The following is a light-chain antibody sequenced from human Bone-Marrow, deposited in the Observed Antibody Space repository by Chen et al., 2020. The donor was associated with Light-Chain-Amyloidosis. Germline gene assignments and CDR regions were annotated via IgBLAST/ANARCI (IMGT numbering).Light chain of an antibody. Sequence: IRMPQPPSPLSAPVGDRVTITCRASQSISSYLNWYRQEPGKAPKLLIWAASSLHSGVPSRFRGSGSGTDFALSITSLQPEDFATYYCQQTFITPWTFGQGTWVEI. CDR2: AAS. CDR3: QQTFITPWT. V-gene: IGKV1-39*01. J-gene: IGKJ1*01. CDR1: QSISSY.